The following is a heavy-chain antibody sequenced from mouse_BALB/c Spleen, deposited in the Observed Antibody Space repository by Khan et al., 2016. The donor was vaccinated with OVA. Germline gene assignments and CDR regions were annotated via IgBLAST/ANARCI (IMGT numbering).Heavy chain of an antibody. CDR2: ILPGSNST. CDR3: ARGNYYGSTSWVGY. CDR1: GYTFSSYW. D-gene: IGHD1-1*01. V-gene: IGHV1-9*01. J-gene: IGHJ3*01. Sequence: VQLQESGAELMKPGASVKISCKPTGYTFSSYWIEWVKQRPGHGLEWIGEILPGSNSTNYNERFQGKATITADTSSNTAYMQLSSLTSEDSAIYYCARGNYYGSTSWVGYWGQGTLVTVSA.